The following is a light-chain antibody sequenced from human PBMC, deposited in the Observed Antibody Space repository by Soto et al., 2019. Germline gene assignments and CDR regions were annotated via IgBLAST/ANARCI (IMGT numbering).Light chain of an antibody. Sequence: EIVMTQSPATLSVSPGERATLSCRASQSVSTDLVWYQQKPGQAPRLLIYGASTRVTGIPARFSGSGSGTEFTLTISSLQSEDFAVYYCQQYNNWPPITFGQGTRLEIK. CDR1: QSVSTD. CDR3: QQYNNWPPIT. CDR2: GAS. J-gene: IGKJ5*01. V-gene: IGKV3-15*01.